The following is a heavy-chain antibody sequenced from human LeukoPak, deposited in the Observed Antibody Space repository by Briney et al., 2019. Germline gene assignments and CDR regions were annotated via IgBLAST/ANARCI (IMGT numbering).Heavy chain of an antibody. Sequence: GGSLRLPCAASGFTFSSYSMNWVRQAPGKGLEWVSSISSSSSYIYYADSVKGRFTISRDNAKNSLYLQMNSLRAEDTAVYYCASLRGGAFDIWGQGTMLTVSS. J-gene: IGHJ3*02. CDR3: ASLRGGAFDI. CDR2: ISSSSSYI. CDR1: GFTFSSYS. V-gene: IGHV3-21*04. D-gene: IGHD3-16*01.